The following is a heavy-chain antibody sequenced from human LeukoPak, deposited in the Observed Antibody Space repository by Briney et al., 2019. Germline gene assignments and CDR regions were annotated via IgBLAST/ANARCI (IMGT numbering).Heavy chain of an antibody. D-gene: IGHD6-13*01. J-gene: IGHJ1*01. CDR2: IYYSGST. CDR1: GGSISSGDYY. V-gene: IGHV4-61*08. CDR3: ARGTADKEGPSAEYFQH. Sequence: SQTLSLTCTVSGGSISSGDYYWSWIRQPPGKGLEWIGYIYYSGSTNYNPSLKSRVTISVDTSKNQFSLKLSSVTAADTAVYYCARGTADKEGPSAEYFQHWGQGTLVTVSS.